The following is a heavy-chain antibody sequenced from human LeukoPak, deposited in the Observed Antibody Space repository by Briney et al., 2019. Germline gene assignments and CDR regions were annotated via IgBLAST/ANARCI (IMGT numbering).Heavy chain of an antibody. CDR3: AKDRHCSGGSCYPGPYYYGMDV. CDR1: GFTFSSYG. Sequence: GGSLRLSCAASGFTFSSYGMHWVRQAPGKGLEWVAVISYDGSNKYYADSVKGRFTTSRDNSKNTLYLQMNSLRAEDTAVYYCAKDRHCSGGSCYPGPYYYGMDVWGQGTTVTVSS. CDR2: ISYDGSNK. D-gene: IGHD2-15*01. J-gene: IGHJ6*02. V-gene: IGHV3-30*18.